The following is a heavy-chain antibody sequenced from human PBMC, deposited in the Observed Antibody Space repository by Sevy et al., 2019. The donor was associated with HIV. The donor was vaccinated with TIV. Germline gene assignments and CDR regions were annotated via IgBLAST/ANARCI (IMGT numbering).Heavy chain of an antibody. CDR3: ARSNRKWGYYYYGMDV. J-gene: IGHJ6*02. CDR2: IYYSGST. Sequence: SETLSLTCTVSGGSISSGGYYWSWIRQHPGKGLEWIGYIYYSGSTYYNPSLKSRVTISVDTSKNQFSLKLSSVTAADTAVYYCARSNRKWGYYYYGMDVWGQGTTVTVSS. CDR1: GGSISSGGYY. D-gene: IGHD1-26*01. V-gene: IGHV4-31*03.